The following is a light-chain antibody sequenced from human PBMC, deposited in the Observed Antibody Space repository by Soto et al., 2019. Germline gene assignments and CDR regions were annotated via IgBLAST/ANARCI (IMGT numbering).Light chain of an antibody. J-gene: IGLJ1*01. Sequence: QSVLTQPASMSGSPGQSITISCTGTSSDVGGYNYVSWYQQHPGKAPKLMIYDVSNRPSGVSNRFSGSKSGNTASLTISGLQAEDEADYYCSSYTSSNTLVFGTGTKVTVL. CDR2: DVS. CDR1: SSDVGGYNY. CDR3: SSYTSSNTLV. V-gene: IGLV2-14*03.